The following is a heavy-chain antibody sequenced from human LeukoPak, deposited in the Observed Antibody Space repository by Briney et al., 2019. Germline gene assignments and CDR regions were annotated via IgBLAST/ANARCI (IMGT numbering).Heavy chain of an antibody. CDR2: IYTSEST. CDR3: ARGLTRSPGYSSGWTDWYFDL. V-gene: IGHV4-4*07. Sequence: SETLSLICTVSGGSISSYYWSWIRQPAGKGLEWIGRIYTSESTNYNPSLKSRVTMSVDTSKIQFSLKLSSVTAADTAVYYCARGLTRSPGYSSGWTDWYFDLWGRGTLVTVSS. J-gene: IGHJ2*01. CDR1: GGSISSYY. D-gene: IGHD6-19*01.